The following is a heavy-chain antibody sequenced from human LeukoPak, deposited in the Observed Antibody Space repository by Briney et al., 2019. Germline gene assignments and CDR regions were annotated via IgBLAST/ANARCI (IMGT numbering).Heavy chain of an antibody. CDR3: ARDRVVTTTEDGFDV. J-gene: IGHJ3*01. V-gene: IGHV3-48*03. Sequence: GGSLRLSCAASGFTFSSYEMNWVRQAPGKGLEWVSYISSSGSTIYYADSVKGRFTISRDNAKNSLYLQMNSLRAEDTAVYYCARDRVVTTTEDGFDVWGQGTMVTVSS. D-gene: IGHD2-21*02. CDR1: GFTFSSYE. CDR2: ISSSGSTI.